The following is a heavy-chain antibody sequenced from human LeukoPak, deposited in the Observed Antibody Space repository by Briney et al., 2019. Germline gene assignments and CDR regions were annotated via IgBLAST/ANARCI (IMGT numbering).Heavy chain of an antibody. CDR2: ISGYNGNT. CDR3: ARAEGVVVAAHIDV. D-gene: IGHD2-15*01. J-gene: IGHJ6*03. Sequence: ASVKVSCKASGYTFTGYYMHWVRQAPGQGVEWMGWISGYNGNTKYAQKFQGRVSVTTDTSTSTAYMELRSLRSDDTAVYYCARAEGVVVAAHIDVWGKGTTVTVSS. V-gene: IGHV1-18*04. CDR1: GYTFTGYY.